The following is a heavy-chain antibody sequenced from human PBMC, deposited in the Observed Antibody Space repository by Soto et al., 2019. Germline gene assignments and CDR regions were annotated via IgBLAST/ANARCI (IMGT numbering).Heavy chain of an antibody. Sequence: ASVKVSCKASGYTFTGYYMHWVRQAPGQGLEWMGWINPNSGGTNYAQRFQGRVTMTRDTSISTAYMELSRLRSDDTAVYYCARGTLTGLYDILTGYPPSPYYFDYWGQGTPVTVSS. D-gene: IGHD3-9*01. V-gene: IGHV1-2*02. CDR2: INPNSGGT. CDR3: ARGTLTGLYDILTGYPPSPYYFDY. J-gene: IGHJ4*02. CDR1: GYTFTGYY.